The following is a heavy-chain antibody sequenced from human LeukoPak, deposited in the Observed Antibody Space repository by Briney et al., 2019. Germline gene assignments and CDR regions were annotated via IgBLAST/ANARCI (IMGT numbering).Heavy chain of an antibody. D-gene: IGHD3-22*01. CDR2: INHSGST. Sequence: SETLSLTCAVYGGSFSGYYWSWIRQPPGKGLEWIGEINHSGSTNYNPSLKSRVTISVDTSKNQFYLKLSSVTAADTAVYYCARLNYYDSSGYSDYYYYYMDVWGKGTTVTVSS. CDR3: ARLNYYDSSGYSDYYYYYMDV. CDR1: GGSFSGYY. J-gene: IGHJ6*03. V-gene: IGHV4-34*01.